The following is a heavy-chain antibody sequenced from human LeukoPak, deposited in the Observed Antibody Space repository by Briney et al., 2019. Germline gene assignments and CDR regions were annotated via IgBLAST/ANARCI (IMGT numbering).Heavy chain of an antibody. D-gene: IGHD1-20*01. J-gene: IGHJ4*02. CDR3: TRNNWNDDLGY. CDR2: IRNKANSYTT. CDR1: GFTFSDYY. V-gene: IGHV3-72*01. Sequence: GGSLRLSCAVSGFTFSDYYMDWVRQAPGKGLEWVGRIRNKANSYTTEYAASVKGRFTISRDDSKSIAYLQMNSLKTEDTAVYYCTRNNWNDDLGYWGQGTLVTVSS.